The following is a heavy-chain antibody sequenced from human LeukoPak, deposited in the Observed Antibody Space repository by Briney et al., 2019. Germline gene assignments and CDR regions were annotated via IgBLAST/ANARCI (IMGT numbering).Heavy chain of an antibody. D-gene: IGHD3-10*01. CDR3: ARGMWFDTLFSAFDV. CDR2: IFHTGST. CDR1: GDSISSRNW. Sequence: PSETLSPTCSVSGDSISSRNWWTWVRQTPEKGLEWIGEIFHTGSTNYNPSVEGRVTISIDKSRNHFSLMLTSVTAADTALYYCARGMWFDTLFSAFDVWGQGTMVSVSS. V-gene: IGHV4-4*02. J-gene: IGHJ3*01.